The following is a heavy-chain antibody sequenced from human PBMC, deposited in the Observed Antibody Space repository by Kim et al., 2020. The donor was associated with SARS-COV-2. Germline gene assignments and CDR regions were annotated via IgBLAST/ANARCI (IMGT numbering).Heavy chain of an antibody. V-gene: IGHV3-21*01. Sequence: AESVKGRFTISRDNAKNSLYLQMNSLRAEDTAVYYCARGRGQQLVSAFDIWGQGTMVTVSS. D-gene: IGHD6-13*01. J-gene: IGHJ3*02. CDR3: ARGRGQQLVSAFDI.